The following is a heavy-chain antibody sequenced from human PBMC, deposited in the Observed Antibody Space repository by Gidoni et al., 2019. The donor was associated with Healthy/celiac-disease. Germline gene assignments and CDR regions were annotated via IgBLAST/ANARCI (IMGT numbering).Heavy chain of an antibody. V-gene: IGHV3-21*01. Sequence: EVQLVESGGGLVKPGGSLRLSCAASGFTFSSYSMNWVRQAPGKGLEWVSSISSSSSYIYYADSVKGRFTISRDNAKNSLYLQMNSLRAEDTAVYYCATPAGPGAFDIWGQGTMVTVSS. CDR2: ISSSSSYI. J-gene: IGHJ3*02. D-gene: IGHD7-27*01. CDR3: ATPAGPGAFDI. CDR1: GFTFSSYS.